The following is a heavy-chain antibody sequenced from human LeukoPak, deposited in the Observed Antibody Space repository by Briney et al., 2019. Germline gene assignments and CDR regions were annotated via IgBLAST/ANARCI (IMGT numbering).Heavy chain of an antibody. V-gene: IGHV3-23*01. CDR3: APSRAFDI. CDR1: GFTFSSDG. J-gene: IGHJ3*02. CDR2: ISGSGGST. Sequence: PGGTLRLSCAASGFTFSSDGMSWVRQAPGKGLEWVSAISGSGGSTYYADSVKGRFTISRDNSKNTLYLQMNSLRAEDTAVYYCAPSRAFDIWGQGTMVTVSS.